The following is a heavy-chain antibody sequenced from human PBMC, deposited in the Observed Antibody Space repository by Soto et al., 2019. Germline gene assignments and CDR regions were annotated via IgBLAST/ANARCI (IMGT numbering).Heavy chain of an antibody. CDR1: GFTFSSYW. J-gene: IGHJ4*02. D-gene: IGHD3-22*01. V-gene: IGHV3-74*01. CDR2: INSDGRST. CDR3: ARGPESSPAYDSSGYPTEIDY. Sequence: GSLRLSCAASGFTFSSYWMHWVRQAPGKGLVWVSRINSDGRSTSYADSVKGRFTISRDNAKNTLYLKMNSLRAEDTAVYYFARGPESSPAYDSSGYPTEIDYWGQGTLVTVSS.